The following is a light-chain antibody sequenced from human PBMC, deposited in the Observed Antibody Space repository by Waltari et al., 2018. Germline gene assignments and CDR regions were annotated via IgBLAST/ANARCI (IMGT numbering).Light chain of an antibody. Sequence: EIVLTQSPGTPSLSPGERATLSCRASQEISSNYLAWYQHRAGQAPRLLIYGVSTRATGIPDRISGSGSGTDYTLTISRLEPEDFAVYYCQQYDSLPTFGQGTKLEIK. CDR2: GVS. CDR1: QEISSNY. J-gene: IGKJ2*01. CDR3: QQYDSLPT. V-gene: IGKV3-20*01.